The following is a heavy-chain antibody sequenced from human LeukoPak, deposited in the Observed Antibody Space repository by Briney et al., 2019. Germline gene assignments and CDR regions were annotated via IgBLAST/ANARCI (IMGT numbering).Heavy chain of an antibody. J-gene: IGHJ4*02. V-gene: IGHV4-61*02. CDR3: ARDHDYGDYYEY. CDR1: GGSISSGSYY. D-gene: IGHD4-17*01. Sequence: KSSETLSLTCTVSGGSISSGSYYWSWIRQPAGKGLEWIGRIYTSGSTNYNPSLKSRVTLSVDTSKDQFSLKLSSVTAADTAVYYCARDHDYGDYYEYWGQGTLVTVSS. CDR2: IYTSGST.